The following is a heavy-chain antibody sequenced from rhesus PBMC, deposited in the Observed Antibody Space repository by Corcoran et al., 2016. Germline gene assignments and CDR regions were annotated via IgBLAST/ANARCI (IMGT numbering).Heavy chain of an antibody. V-gene: IGHV4-173*01. D-gene: IGHD4-23*01. CDR3: AKTVTTSSLDV. J-gene: IGHJ5-2*02. Sequence: QLQLQESGPGLVKPSETLSLTCAVSGGSISSNWWSWIRQPPGKGREWIGRISGSGRRTSYNPSLKSRVTISTDTSKNQFSLKLSSGTAADTAVYCCAKTVTTSSLDVWGRGVLVTVSS. CDR1: GGSISSNW. CDR2: ISGSGRRT.